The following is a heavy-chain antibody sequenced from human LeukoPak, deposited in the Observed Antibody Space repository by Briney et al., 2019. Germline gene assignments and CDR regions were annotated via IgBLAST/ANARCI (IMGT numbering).Heavy chain of an antibody. CDR2: IYYSGST. Sequence: SETLSLTCTVSGGSVSSGSYYWSWIRQPPGKGLEWIGYIYYSGSTNYNPSLKSRVTISVDTSKNQFSLKLSSVTAADTAVYYCARGYSSSWYGDYWGQGTLVTVSS. J-gene: IGHJ4*02. V-gene: IGHV4-61*01. D-gene: IGHD6-13*01. CDR3: ARGYSSSWYGDY. CDR1: GGSVSSGSYY.